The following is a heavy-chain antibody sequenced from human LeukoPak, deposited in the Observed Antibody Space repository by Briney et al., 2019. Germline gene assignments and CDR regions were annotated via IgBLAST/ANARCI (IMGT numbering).Heavy chain of an antibody. CDR2: IYYSGSA. CDR3: AREHFNFYDSSGFLIWFDP. Sequence: NPSETLSLTCTVSGGSISNSYWSWVQQPPGKGLEWIGYIYYSGSAYYNPSLKSRVTMSVDTSKNQFSLKLSSVTSADTAVYFCAREHFNFYDSSGFLIWFDPWGQGTLVTVSS. CDR1: GGSISNSY. V-gene: IGHV4-59*01. D-gene: IGHD3-22*01. J-gene: IGHJ5*02.